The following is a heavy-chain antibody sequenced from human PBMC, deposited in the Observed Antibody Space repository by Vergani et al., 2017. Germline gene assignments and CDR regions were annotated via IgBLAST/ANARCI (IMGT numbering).Heavy chain of an antibody. CDR3: ARIRRGATYYYYYMDV. V-gene: IGHV4-59*12. CDR2: IYYSGST. J-gene: IGHJ6*03. D-gene: IGHD1-26*01. Sequence: QVQLQESGPGLVKPSETLSLTCTVSGGSISSYYWSWIRQPPGKGLEWIGYIYYSGSTNYNPSLKSRVTISVDTSKNQFSLKLSSVTAADTAVYYCARIRRGATYYYYYMDVWGKGTTVTVSS. CDR1: GGSISSYY.